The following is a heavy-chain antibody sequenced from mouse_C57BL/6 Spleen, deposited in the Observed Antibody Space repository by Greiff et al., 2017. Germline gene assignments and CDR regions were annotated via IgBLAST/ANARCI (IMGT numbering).Heavy chain of an antibody. CDR2: ISYDGSH. J-gene: IGHJ2*01. V-gene: IGHV3-6*01. D-gene: IGHD1-1*01. CDR1: GYSITSGYY. Sequence: EVQLQESGPGLVKPSQSLSLTCSVTGYSITSGYYWNWIRQFPGNKLEWMGYISYDGSHTYNPSLKNRISITRDTSKNQFFLKLNSVTTEDTATYNCARGWGYGSSGLDDGGKGTTLTVSS. CDR3: ARGWGYGSSGLDD.